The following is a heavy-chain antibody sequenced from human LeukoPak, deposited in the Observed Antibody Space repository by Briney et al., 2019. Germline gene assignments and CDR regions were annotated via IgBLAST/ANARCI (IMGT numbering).Heavy chain of an antibody. CDR3: AREGDRYDFWSGYNNWFDP. CDR1: GGTFSSYA. D-gene: IGHD3-3*01. J-gene: IGHJ5*02. V-gene: IGHV1-69*13. CDR2: IIPIFGTA. Sequence: GASVKVSCKASGGTFSSYAISWVRQAPGQGLEWMGGIIPIFGTANYAQKFQGRVTITADESTSTAYMELSSLRSEDTAVYHCAREGDRYDFWSGYNNWFDPWGQGTLVTVSS.